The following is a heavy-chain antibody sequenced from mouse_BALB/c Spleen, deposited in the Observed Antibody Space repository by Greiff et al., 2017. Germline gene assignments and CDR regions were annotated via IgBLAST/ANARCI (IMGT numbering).Heavy chain of an antibody. CDR2: IYPYNGGT. CDR3: ARGVYYGTLDY. Sequence: EVQLQQSGPELVKPGASVKISCKASGYTFTDYNMHWVKQSHGKSLEWIGYIYPYNGGTGYNQKFKSKATLTVDNSSSTAYMELRSLTSEDSAVYYCARGVYYGTLDYWGQGTTLTVSS. V-gene: IGHV1S29*02. J-gene: IGHJ2*01. D-gene: IGHD1-1*01. CDR1: GYTFTDYN.